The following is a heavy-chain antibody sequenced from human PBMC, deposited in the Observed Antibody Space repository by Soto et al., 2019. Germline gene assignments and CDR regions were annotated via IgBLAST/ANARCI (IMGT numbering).Heavy chain of an antibody. CDR2: ILYSGTT. Sequence: SETLSLTCAVSGTSISSGGYYWSWIRQHPGKGLEWIGYILYSGTTYYNPSLKSRVTISVDTSKSQFSLKLSSVTAADTAVYYCARSVDPWGQGTLVTVSS. CDR1: GTSISSGGYY. J-gene: IGHJ5*02. CDR3: ARSVDP. V-gene: IGHV4-31*11.